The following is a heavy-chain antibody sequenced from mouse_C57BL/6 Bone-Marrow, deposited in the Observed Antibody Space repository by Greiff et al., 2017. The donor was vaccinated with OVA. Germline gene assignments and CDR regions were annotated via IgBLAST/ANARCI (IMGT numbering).Heavy chain of an antibody. J-gene: IGHJ3*01. D-gene: IGHD2-4*01. CDR1: GFTFSSYG. V-gene: IGHV5-6*02. Sequence: DVMLVESGGDLVKPGGSLKLSCAASGFTFSSYGMSWVRQTPDKRLEWVATISSGGSYTYYPDSGKGRFTISRDNAKNTLYLQMSSLKSEDTDMYYCARQLYDYDGRFAYWGQGTLVTVSS. CDR2: ISSGGSYT. CDR3: ARQLYDYDGRFAY.